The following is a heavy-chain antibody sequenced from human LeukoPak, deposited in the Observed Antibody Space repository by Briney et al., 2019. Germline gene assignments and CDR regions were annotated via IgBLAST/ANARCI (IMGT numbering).Heavy chain of an antibody. Sequence: QAGGSLRLSCAASGFTFSSYAMHWVRQAPGKGLEWVAVISYDGSNKYYADSVKGRFTISRDNSKNTLYLQMNSLRAEDTAVYYCARSLGATSGYYYYGMDVWGQGTTVTVSS. D-gene: IGHD1-26*01. V-gene: IGHV3-30-3*01. CDR2: ISYDGSNK. J-gene: IGHJ6*02. CDR1: GFTFSSYA. CDR3: ARSLGATSGYYYYGMDV.